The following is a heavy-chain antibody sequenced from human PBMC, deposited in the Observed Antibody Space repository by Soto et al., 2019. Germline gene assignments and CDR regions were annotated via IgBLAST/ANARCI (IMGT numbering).Heavy chain of an antibody. D-gene: IGHD6-13*01. CDR2: IYYSGST. CDR3: ARAIAAAGSWFDP. Sequence: SETLSLTCTVSGGSISSYYWSWIRQPPGKGLEWIGYIYYSGSTNYNPSLKSRVTISVDTSKNQFSLKLSSVTAADTAVYYCARAIAAAGSWFDPWGQGTLVTVSS. J-gene: IGHJ5*02. V-gene: IGHV4-59*01. CDR1: GGSISSYY.